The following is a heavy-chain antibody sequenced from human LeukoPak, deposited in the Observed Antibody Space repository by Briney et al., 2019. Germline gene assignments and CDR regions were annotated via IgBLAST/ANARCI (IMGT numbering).Heavy chain of an antibody. V-gene: IGHV4-59*01. CDR1: GGSISSDY. CDR2: IYYSGST. CDR3: ARGYIPSGANSIHFDY. J-gene: IGHJ4*02. D-gene: IGHD2-15*01. Sequence: SETLSLTCTVSGGSISSDYWSWIRQPPGKGLEWIGYIYYSGSTSYNPSLKSRVTVSVDTSKNQFSLKLSSVTTADTAVYHCARGYIPSGANSIHFDYWGQGTLVTVSS.